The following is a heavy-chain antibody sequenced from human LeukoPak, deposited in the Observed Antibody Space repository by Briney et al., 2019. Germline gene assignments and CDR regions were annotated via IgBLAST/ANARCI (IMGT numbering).Heavy chain of an antibody. CDR2: VSSSGGTT. CDR1: GFAFSSYA. D-gene: IGHD6-19*01. CDR3: ARDVGSSGGWLGDS. V-gene: IGHV3-64*01. J-gene: IGHJ5*02. Sequence: GGSLRLSCAASGFAFSSYAMHWVRQAPGKGLEYVSSVSSSGGTTYYANSVKGRFTISRDNSKNTLYLQMGSLRAEDMAVYYCARDVGSSGGWLGDSWGQGTLVTVSS.